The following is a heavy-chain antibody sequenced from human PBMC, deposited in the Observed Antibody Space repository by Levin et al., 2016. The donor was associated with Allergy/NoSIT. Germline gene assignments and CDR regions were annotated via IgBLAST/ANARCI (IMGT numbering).Heavy chain of an antibody. Sequence: VRQAPGKGLEWLGEINLSGTTHFNPSLKSRLTISVDTSKSQFSLKVTSVTAADTAIYYCARREYRSGPYYYFYYAIDVWGQGTTVTVSS. J-gene: IGHJ6*02. V-gene: IGHV4-34*01. D-gene: IGHD6-19*01. CDR2: INLSGTT. CDR3: ARREYRSGPYYYFYYAIDV.